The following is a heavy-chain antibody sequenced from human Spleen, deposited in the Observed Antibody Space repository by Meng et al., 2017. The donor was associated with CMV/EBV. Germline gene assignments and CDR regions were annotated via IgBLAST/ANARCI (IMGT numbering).Heavy chain of an antibody. V-gene: IGHV4-59*01. CDR1: GGSIRSYY. J-gene: IGHJ3*02. CDR3: ARVRVDCSSTSCYRDAFDI. D-gene: IGHD2-2*01. Sequence: SETLSLTCTVSGGSIRSYYWSWIRQPPGKGLEWIGYIYYSGISNYNPSLKSRVTISVDTSKSQFSLKLSSVTAADTAVYYCARVRVDCSSTSCYRDAFDIWGQGTMVTVSS. CDR2: IYYSGIS.